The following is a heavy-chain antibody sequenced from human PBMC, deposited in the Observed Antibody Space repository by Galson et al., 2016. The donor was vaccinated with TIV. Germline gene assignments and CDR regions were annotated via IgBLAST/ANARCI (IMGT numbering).Heavy chain of an antibody. J-gene: IGHJ6*02. CDR3: AKCRNTAMDTYYYYYGLDV. V-gene: IGHV1-3*01. CDR2: LNAGNGNT. CDR1: GYTFTNYI. Sequence: SVKVSCKASGYTFTNYIMHRVRQAPGQRLEWMGWLNAGNGNTKYSQKFQGRVTITRDTSPSTAYMELRSLRSEDTAMYYCAKCRNTAMDTYYYYYGLDVWGQGTTVTVSS. D-gene: IGHD5-18*01.